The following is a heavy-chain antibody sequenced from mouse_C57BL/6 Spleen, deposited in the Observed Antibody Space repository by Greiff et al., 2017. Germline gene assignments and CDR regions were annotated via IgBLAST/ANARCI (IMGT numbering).Heavy chain of an antibody. CDR2: IDPSDSYT. D-gene: IGHD2-3*01. J-gene: IGHJ2*01. CDR1: GYTFTSYW. Sequence: QVQLKQPGAELVKPGASVKLSCKASGYTFTSYWMQWVKQRPGQGLEWIGEIDPSDSYTNYNQKFKGKATLTVDTSSSTAYMQLSSLTSEDSAVYYCARSDGFDYWGQGTTLTVSS. CDR3: ARSDGFDY. V-gene: IGHV1-50*01.